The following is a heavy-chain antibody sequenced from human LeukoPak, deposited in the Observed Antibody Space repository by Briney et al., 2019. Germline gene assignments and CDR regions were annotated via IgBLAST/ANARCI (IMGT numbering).Heavy chain of an antibody. CDR2: IIPIFGTA. CDR1: GGTFSSYA. V-gene: IGHV1-69*05. J-gene: IGHJ6*03. D-gene: IGHD6-6*01. CDR3: ARGPLAVAARHYYYYYYMDV. Sequence: SVKVSCKASGGTFSSYAISWVRQAPGQGLEWMGGIIPIFGTANYAQKFQGRVTITTDESTSTAYMELSSLRSEDTAVYYCARGPLAVAARHYYYYYYMDVWGKGTTVTVSS.